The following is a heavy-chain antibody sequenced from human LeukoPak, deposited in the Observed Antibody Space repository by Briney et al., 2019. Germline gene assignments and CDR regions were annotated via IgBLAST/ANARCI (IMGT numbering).Heavy chain of an antibody. Sequence: SQTLSLTCTVSGGSISIGSYYWSWIRQPAGKGLEWIGRIYASGSTNYNPSLKSRVTISVDTSKNQFSLKLSSVTAADTAVYYCARDPGAAADYYYYYYMDVWGKGTTVTGSS. J-gene: IGHJ6*03. D-gene: IGHD6-13*01. CDR3: ARDPGAAADYYYYYYMDV. CDR2: IYASGST. V-gene: IGHV4-61*02. CDR1: GGSISIGSYY.